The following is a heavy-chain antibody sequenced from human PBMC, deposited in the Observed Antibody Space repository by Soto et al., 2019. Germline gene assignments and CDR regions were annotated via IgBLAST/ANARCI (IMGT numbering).Heavy chain of an antibody. V-gene: IGHV4-59*01. CDR2: IYYSGST. D-gene: IGHD6-19*01. CDR1: GGSISSYY. J-gene: IGHJ5*02. Sequence: SETLSLTCTVSGGSISSYYWSWIRQPPGKGLEWIGYIYYSGSTNYNPSLKSRVTISVDTSKNQFSLKLSSVTAADTAVYYCAGYSSGWNRTPKWFDPWGQGTLVTVSS. CDR3: AGYSSGWNRTPKWFDP.